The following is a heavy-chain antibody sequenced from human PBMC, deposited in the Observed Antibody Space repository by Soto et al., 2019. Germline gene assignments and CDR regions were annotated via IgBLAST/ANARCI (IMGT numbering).Heavy chain of an antibody. Sequence: GGSLRLSCAASGFTFSSYSMNWVRQAPGKGLEWVSSISSSSSYIYYADSVKGRFTISRDNAKNSLYLQMNSLRAEDTAVYYCARVVGSYYDSSGYYYFDYWGQGTQVTSPQ. V-gene: IGHV3-21*01. CDR3: ARVVGSYYDSSGYYYFDY. CDR1: GFTFSSYS. CDR2: ISSSSSYI. D-gene: IGHD3-22*01. J-gene: IGHJ4*02.